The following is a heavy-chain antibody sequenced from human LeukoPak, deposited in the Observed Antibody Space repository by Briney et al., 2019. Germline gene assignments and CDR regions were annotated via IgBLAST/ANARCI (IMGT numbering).Heavy chain of an antibody. CDR3: ARDNPTYYDFWSGYYLDY. D-gene: IGHD3-3*01. V-gene: IGHV3-21*01. J-gene: IGHJ4*02. CDR2: ISSSSSYI. CDR1: GFTFSSYS. Sequence: GGSLRLSCAASGFTFSSYSMNWVRQAPGKGLEWVSSISSSSSYIYYADSVKGRFTISRDNAKNSLYLQMNSLRAEDTAEYYCARDNPTYYDFWSGYYLDYWGQGTLVTVSS.